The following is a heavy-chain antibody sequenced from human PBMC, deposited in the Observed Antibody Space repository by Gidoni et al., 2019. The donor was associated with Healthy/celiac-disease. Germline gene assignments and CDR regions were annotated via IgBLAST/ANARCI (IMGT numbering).Heavy chain of an antibody. CDR3: AKDREYRWLGSYYFDY. CDR1: GFTFDDYA. V-gene: IGHV3-9*01. J-gene: IGHJ4*02. D-gene: IGHD6-19*01. Sequence: EVQLVESGGGLVQPGRSLRLSCAASGFTFDDYAMHWVRQAPGKGLEWVSGISWNSGSIGYADSVKGRFTISRDNAKNSLYLQMNSLRAEDTALYYCAKDREYRWLGSYYFDYWGQGTLVTVSS. CDR2: ISWNSGSI.